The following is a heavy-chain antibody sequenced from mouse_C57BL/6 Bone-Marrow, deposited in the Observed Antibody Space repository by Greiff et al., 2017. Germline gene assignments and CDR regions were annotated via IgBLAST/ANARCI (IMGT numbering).Heavy chain of an antibody. J-gene: IGHJ3*01. CDR2: IDPGDGDT. Sequence: QVQLQQPGAELVKPGASVKLSCKASGYTFTSYWMHWVKQRPGRGLEWIGRIDPGDGDTNYNGKFKGKATLTADKSSSTAYMQLSSLTSEDSAVYFCARERDYYGSSAWFAYWGQGTLVTVSA. V-gene: IGHV1-62-3*01. CDR1: GYTFTSYW. D-gene: IGHD1-1*01. CDR3: ARERDYYGSSAWFAY.